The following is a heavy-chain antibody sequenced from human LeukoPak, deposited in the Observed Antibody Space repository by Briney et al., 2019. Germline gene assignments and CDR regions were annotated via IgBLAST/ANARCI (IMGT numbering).Heavy chain of an antibody. Sequence: GGSLRLSCAASGFTFSSYSMNWVRQAPGKGLEWVSSISSSSSYIYYADSVKGRFTISRDNAKNSLYLQMNSLRAEDTAVYYCARGGSYGPEDYYYYGMDVWGQGTTVTVS. V-gene: IGHV3-21*01. J-gene: IGHJ6*02. CDR3: ARGGSYGPEDYYYYGMDV. CDR2: ISSSSSYI. D-gene: IGHD1-26*01. CDR1: GFTFSSYS.